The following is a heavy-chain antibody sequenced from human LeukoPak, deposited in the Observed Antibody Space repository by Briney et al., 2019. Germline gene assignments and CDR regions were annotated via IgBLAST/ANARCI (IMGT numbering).Heavy chain of an antibody. CDR1: GGSISSSSYY. CDR2: IYYSGST. J-gene: IGHJ6*02. D-gene: IGHD6-13*01. V-gene: IGHV4-39*07. Sequence: SETLSLTCTVSGGSISSSSYYWGWIRQPPGKGLEWIGSIYYSGSTYYNPSLKSRVTISVDTSKNQFSLKLSSVTAADTAVYYCARGEEPYSSSWYIYYYYGMDVWGQGTTVTVSS. CDR3: ARGEEPYSSSWYIYYYYGMDV.